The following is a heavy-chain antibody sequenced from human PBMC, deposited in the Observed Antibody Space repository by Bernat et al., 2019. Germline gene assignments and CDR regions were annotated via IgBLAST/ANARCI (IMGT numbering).Heavy chain of an antibody. CDR3: AKDRAGAYGLSYFDY. Sequence: DVQLVESRGGLVQPGGSLRLFCAASGFTFSDHAISWVRQAPGKGLEWVSSISGSGSSTYYADSVQGRFTISRDNTKNTLYLQMNSLKAEDTAVYYCAKDRAGAYGLSYFDYWGQGTLVTVSS. V-gene: IGHV3-23*04. J-gene: IGHJ4*02. CDR2: ISGSGSST. D-gene: IGHD5-12*01. CDR1: GFTFSDHA.